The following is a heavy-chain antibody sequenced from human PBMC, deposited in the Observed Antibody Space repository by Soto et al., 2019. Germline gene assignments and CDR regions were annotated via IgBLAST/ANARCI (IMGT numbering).Heavy chain of an antibody. Sequence: QVNLVQSGAEVKQPGASVKVSCKASGYTFTSYGISWVRQAPGQGLEWMGWISSDSGNTNYAQKFQGRVTMTTDTSTSTAYMELRSLRSDDAAVYYCARDSGSYGVFDYWGQGTLVTVPS. J-gene: IGHJ4*02. V-gene: IGHV1-18*01. CDR1: GYTFTSYG. CDR2: ISSDSGNT. D-gene: IGHD1-26*01. CDR3: ARDSGSYGVFDY.